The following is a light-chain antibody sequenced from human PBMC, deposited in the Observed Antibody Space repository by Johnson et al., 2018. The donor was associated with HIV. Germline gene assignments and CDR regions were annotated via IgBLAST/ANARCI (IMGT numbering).Light chain of an antibody. CDR1: SSNIGSHY. Sequence: QSVLTQSLSVSAAPGQKVTISCSGSSSNIGSHYVSWYQQVPGTAPRLVIYDTIKRHSGIPDRFSGSKSGTSATLGINGLQTGDEADYYCGTWDSSLNAYVFGTGTKVTVL. CDR2: DTI. J-gene: IGLJ1*01. V-gene: IGLV1-51*01. CDR3: GTWDSSLNAYV.